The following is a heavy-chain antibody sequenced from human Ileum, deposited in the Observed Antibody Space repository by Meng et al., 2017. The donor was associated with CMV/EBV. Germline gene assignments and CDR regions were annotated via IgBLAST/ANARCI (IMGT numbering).Heavy chain of an antibody. Sequence: SETLSLTCTVSGGSISRYYWSWIRQPPGKGLEWIGYIYYSWSTNYNPSLKSRVTISVDTSKNQFSLKLSSVTAADTAVYYCARDRGNDFWSGYSMYDYYYGMDVWGQGTTVTVSS. D-gene: IGHD3-3*01. CDR3: ARDRGNDFWSGYSMYDYYYGMDV. J-gene: IGHJ6*02. CDR1: GGSISRYY. CDR2: IYYSWST. V-gene: IGHV4-59*01.